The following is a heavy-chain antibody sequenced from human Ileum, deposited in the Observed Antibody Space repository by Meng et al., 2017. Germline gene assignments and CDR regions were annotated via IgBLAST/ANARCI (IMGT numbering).Heavy chain of an antibody. CDR3: ARDQGGYDFWSGYYAD. V-gene: IGHV3-53*01. CDR1: GFTVSSNY. Sequence: GESLKISCAASGFTVSSNYISWVRQAPGKGLEWVSVIYSGGNTHYADSVKGRFTISRDNSKNTLYLQMNSLRAEDTAVYYCARDQGGYDFWSGYYADWGQGTLVTVSS. D-gene: IGHD3-3*01. CDR2: IYSGGNT. J-gene: IGHJ4*02.